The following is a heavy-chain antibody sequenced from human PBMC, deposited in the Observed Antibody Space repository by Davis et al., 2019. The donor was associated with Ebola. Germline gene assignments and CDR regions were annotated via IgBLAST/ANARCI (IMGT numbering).Heavy chain of an antibody. CDR1: GFIFNSYA. D-gene: IGHD6-6*01. V-gene: IGHV3-30-3*01. Sequence: GESLKISCAASGFIFNSYAMHWVRQAPGKGLDWVAVISKDGSIKFYADSVKGRFTISRDNSMNTLYLQLSSLRPEDTAVYKCAREGYASSSLGDLDYWGQGSLVTVSS. J-gene: IGHJ4*02. CDR2: ISKDGSIK. CDR3: AREGYASSSLGDLDY.